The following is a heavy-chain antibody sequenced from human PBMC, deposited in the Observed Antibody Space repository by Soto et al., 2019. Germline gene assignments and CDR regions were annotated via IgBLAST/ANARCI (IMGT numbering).Heavy chain of an antibody. CDR2: IYYSGST. Sequence: SETLSLTCTVSGGSISSSSYYWGWIRQPPGKGLEWIGSIYYSGSTYYNPSLKSRVTISVDTSKNQFSLKLSSVTAADTAVYYCARALLRYFDFDYWGQGTLVTVSS. CDR3: ARALLRYFDFDY. V-gene: IGHV4-39*01. J-gene: IGHJ4*02. D-gene: IGHD3-9*01. CDR1: GGSISSSSYY.